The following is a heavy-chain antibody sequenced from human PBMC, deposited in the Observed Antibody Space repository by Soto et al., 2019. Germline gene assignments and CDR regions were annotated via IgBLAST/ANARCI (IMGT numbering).Heavy chain of an antibody. J-gene: IGHJ4*02. CDR3: ARGRHYYDSSGYYYYFDD. Sequence: SETLSLTCTVSADSISSYYWTWIRQPPGKGLEWIGYISYSGTTNYNPSLKSRVTISIDTSKNQFSLKLSSVTAADTAVYYCARGRHYYDSSGYYYYFDDWGQGTLVTVSS. D-gene: IGHD3-22*01. CDR2: ISYSGTT. V-gene: IGHV4-59*01. CDR1: ADSISSYY.